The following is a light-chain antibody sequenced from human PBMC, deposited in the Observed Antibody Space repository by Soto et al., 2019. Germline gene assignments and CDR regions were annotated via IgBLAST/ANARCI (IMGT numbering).Light chain of an antibody. CDR1: QDISNH. J-gene: IGKJ4*01. CDR2: SAS. Sequence: DVHMTQSPSSLPASVACRVTITRQASQDISNHLNCYQQKKGKAPDLLIYSASTLQSGVPSRFSGSGYETEFSLTIRALQTEDFATYYCQQLSRYPLTFGGGTKVDIK. CDR3: QQLSRYPLT. V-gene: IGKV1-9*01.